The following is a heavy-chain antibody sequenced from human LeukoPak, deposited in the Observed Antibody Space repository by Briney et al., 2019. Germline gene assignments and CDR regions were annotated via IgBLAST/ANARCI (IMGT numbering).Heavy chain of an antibody. CDR3: AKGIRSDMVSFNY. V-gene: IGHV3-23*01. Sequence: GGSLRLSCAASGFTFSSYAMSWVRQAPGKGLEWVSGISGSGGSTYSADSVKGRFTISRDNSKNTLYLQMNSLRAEDTALYYCAKGIRSDMVSFNYWGQGTLVTVSS. J-gene: IGHJ4*02. CDR2: ISGSGGST. D-gene: IGHD5-18*01. CDR1: GFTFSSYA.